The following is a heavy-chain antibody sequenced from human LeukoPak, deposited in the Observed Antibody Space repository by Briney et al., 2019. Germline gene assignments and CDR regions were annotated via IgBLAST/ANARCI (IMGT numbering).Heavy chain of an antibody. CDR1: GGSFSGYY. J-gene: IGHJ1*01. CDR2: INHSGST. Sequence: SETLSLTCAVYGGSFSGYYWSWIRQPPGKGLEWVGEINHSGSTNYNPSPKSRATISVDTSKNQFSLKLRSVTAADTAVYYCARVVQSTDSSGFYLPEYFQHWGQGTLVTVSS. D-gene: IGHD3-22*01. CDR3: ARVVQSTDSSGFYLPEYFQH. V-gene: IGHV4-34*01.